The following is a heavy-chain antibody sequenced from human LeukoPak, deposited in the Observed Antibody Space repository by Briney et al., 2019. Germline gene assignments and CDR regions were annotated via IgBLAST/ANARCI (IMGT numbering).Heavy chain of an antibody. CDR2: IYYSGTS. CDR3: ATSYYGSGSYQPVRFDP. J-gene: IGHJ5*02. V-gene: IGHV4-31*03. Sequence: SQTLSLTCTVSGVSISSGGNYWSWVRQHPEKGLEWIGCIYYSGTSYYNPSLRSRATISLDTSKNQFSLNLNSVTAADTAVYCATSYYGSGSYQPVRFDPWGQGTLVTVSS. D-gene: IGHD3-10*01. CDR1: GVSISSGGNY.